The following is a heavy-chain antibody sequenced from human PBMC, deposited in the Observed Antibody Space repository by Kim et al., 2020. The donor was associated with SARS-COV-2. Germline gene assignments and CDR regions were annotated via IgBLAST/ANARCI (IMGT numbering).Heavy chain of an antibody. J-gene: IGHJ6*03. V-gene: IGHV3-23*01. CDR1: GFTFSSYA. CDR3: AKCPGVVIEGYYYYYMDV. Sequence: GGSLRLSCAASGFTFSSYAMSWVRQAPGKGLEWVSAISGSGGSTYYADSVKGRFTISRDNSKNTLYLQMNSLRAEDTAVYYCAKCPGVVIEGYYYYYMDVWGKWTTVTVSS. D-gene: IGHD3-3*01. CDR2: ISGSGGST.